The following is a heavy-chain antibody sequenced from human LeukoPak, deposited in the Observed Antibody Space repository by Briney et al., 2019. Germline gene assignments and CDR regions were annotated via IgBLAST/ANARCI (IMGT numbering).Heavy chain of an antibody. CDR2: IYYSGST. CDR1: GGSISSYY. CDR3: ARRTYYYDSSGYYYVFDY. V-gene: IGHV4-59*01. J-gene: IGHJ4*02. D-gene: IGHD3-22*01. Sequence: SGTLSLTCTVSGGSISSYYWSWIRQPPGKGLEWIGYIYYSGSTNYNPSLKSRVTISVDTSKNQSSLKLSSVTAADTAVYYCARRTYYYDSSGYYYVFDYWGQGTLVTVSS.